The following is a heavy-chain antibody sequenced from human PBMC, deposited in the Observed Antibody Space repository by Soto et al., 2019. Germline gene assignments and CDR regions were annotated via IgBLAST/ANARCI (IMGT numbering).Heavy chain of an antibody. CDR1: GGSVSSGSYY. CDR3: ARDPRPAAIHYYHYGMDV. D-gene: IGHD2-2*01. V-gene: IGHV4-61*01. J-gene: IGHJ6*02. Sequence: SETLSLTCTVSGGSVSSGSYYWSWIRQPPGKGLEWIGYIYYSGSTNYNPSLKSRVTISVDTSKNQFSLKLSSVTAADTAVYYCARDPRPAAIHYYHYGMDVWGQGTTVTVSS. CDR2: IYYSGST.